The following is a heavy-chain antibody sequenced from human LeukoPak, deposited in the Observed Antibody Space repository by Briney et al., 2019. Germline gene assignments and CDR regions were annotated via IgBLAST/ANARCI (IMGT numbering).Heavy chain of an antibody. Sequence: GSLRLSCAASGFTFSSYWMHWVRHAPGKGLVWVSRINSDGSSTSYADSLKGRFTISRDNPKNTLYLQMNSLRAEDTAVYYCAIDLPTNDWGIPAAEPAFDYWGQGTLVTVSS. CDR2: INSDGSST. D-gene: IGHD6-13*01. CDR1: GFTFSSYW. V-gene: IGHV3-74*01. CDR3: AIDLPTNDWGIPAAEPAFDY. J-gene: IGHJ4*02.